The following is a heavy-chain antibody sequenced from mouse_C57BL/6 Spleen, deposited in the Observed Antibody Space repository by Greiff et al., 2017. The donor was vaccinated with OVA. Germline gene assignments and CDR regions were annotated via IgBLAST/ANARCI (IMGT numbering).Heavy chain of an antibody. D-gene: IGHD6-1*01. CDR3: ARGGDSASINVDFDV. Sequence: QVQLQQPGAELVRPGSSVKLSCKASGYTFTSYWMHWVKQRPIQGLEWIGNIDPSDSETHYNQKFKDKATLTVDTSSSTAYMQLSSLTSEDSAVYYGARGGDSASINVDFDVWGTGTTVTVSS. CDR2: IDPSDSET. CDR1: GYTFTSYW. J-gene: IGHJ1*03. V-gene: IGHV1-52*01.